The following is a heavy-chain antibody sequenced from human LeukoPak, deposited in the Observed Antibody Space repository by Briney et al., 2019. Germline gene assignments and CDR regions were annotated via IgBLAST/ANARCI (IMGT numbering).Heavy chain of an antibody. V-gene: IGHV3-23*01. Sequence: GGSLRLSCAVSGITLSNYGMSWVRQAPGKGLQWVAGISGSGGNTNYADSVKGRFTISRDNRKNTLYLQMNSLRAEDTAVYFCAKRGVVIRVILVGFHKEAYYFDSWGQGALVTVSS. CDR3: AKRGVVIRVILVGFHKEAYYFDS. D-gene: IGHD3-22*01. J-gene: IGHJ4*02. CDR1: GITLSNYG. CDR2: ISGSGGNT.